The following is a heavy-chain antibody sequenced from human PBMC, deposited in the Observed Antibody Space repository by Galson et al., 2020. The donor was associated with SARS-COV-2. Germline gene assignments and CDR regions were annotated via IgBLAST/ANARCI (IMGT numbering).Heavy chain of an antibody. J-gene: IGHJ4*02. D-gene: IGHD5-18*01. V-gene: IGHV1-69*10. CDR2: IIPVADIT. Sequence: SVKVSCKASGGTFNSYTFSWVRQAPGQGLEWMARIIPVADITNYAQKFQGRVTITADKSTSTAYMELSSLTSEDTAVYYCARDGFRTPLVTHPLGQWGQGTLVTVSS. CDR3: ARDGFRTPLVTHPLGQ. CDR1: GGTFNSYT.